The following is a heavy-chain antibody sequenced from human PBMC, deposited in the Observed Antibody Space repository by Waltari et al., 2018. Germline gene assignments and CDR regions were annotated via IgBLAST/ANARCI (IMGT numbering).Heavy chain of an antibody. CDR1: GFTISNYW. CDR3: TRDQPHSRFDP. J-gene: IGHJ5*02. CDR2: INTDGSNT. V-gene: IGHV3-74*01. Sequence: EEQLVDSGGGLVQPGGSLRLSCEASGFTISNYWMHWVRQAPGKGLGWVSYINTDGSNTNYADSVKGRFTISRDNAKNTLYLQMNSLRAEDTAVYYCTRDQPHSRFDPWGQGTLVTVSS. D-gene: IGHD3-3*02.